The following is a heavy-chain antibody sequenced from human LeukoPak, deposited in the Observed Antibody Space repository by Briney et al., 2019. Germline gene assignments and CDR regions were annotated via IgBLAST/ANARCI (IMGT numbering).Heavy chain of an antibody. CDR2: IYYSGST. CDR3: ARGGGYYYDSSGYSQRDFDY. CDR1: GGSISSGGYY. Sequence: NPSETLSLTCTVSGGSISSGGYYWSWIRQHPGKGLEWIGYIYYSGSTYYNPSLKSRVTISVDTSKNQFSLKLSSVTAADTAVYYCARGGGYYYDSSGYSQRDFDYWGQGTLVTVSS. J-gene: IGHJ4*02. V-gene: IGHV4-31*03. D-gene: IGHD3-22*01.